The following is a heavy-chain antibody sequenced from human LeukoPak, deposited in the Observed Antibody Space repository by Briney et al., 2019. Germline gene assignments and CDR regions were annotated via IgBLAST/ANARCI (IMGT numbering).Heavy chain of an antibody. CDR3: AKGYDRSGYSGAAFYY. D-gene: IGHD3-22*01. J-gene: IGHJ4*02. V-gene: IGHV3-23*01. CDR1: GFTFSSYA. Sequence: GGSLRLSCAASGFTFSSYAMGWVRQAPGKGLEWVSAISGSGGSTYYADSVKGRFTISRDNSKNTLYLQMNSLRAEDTAVYYCAKGYDRSGYSGAAFYYWGQGTLVTVSS. CDR2: ISGSGGST.